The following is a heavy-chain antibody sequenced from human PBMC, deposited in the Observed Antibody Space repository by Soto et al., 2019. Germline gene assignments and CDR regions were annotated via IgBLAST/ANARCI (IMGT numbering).Heavy chain of an antibody. D-gene: IGHD2-2*01. Sequence: EVQLVESGGGLVKPGGCLRLSCAASGFAFNAAWMSWVRQAPGKGLEWVDRIISKTDGGTTDYTAPVKDRFIMSRDDSKNTLYLQMNSLKTEDTGVYYCAAGTGRTDFDYWGRGTLVTVSS. J-gene: IGHJ4*02. CDR1: GFAFNAAW. CDR3: AAGTGRTDFDY. V-gene: IGHV3-15*01. CDR2: IISKTDGGTT.